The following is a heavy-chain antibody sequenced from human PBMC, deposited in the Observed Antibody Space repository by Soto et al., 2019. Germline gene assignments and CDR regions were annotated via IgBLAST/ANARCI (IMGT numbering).Heavy chain of an antibody. CDR1: GFTFDDYT. D-gene: IGHD6-13*01. CDR2: ISWDGGST. Sequence: GGSLRLSCAASGFTFDDYTMHWVRQAPGKGLEWVSLISWDGGSTYYADSVKGRFTISRDNSKNSLYLQMNSLRTEDTALYYCAKEIADSSSWYSEYYYYYGMDVWGQGTTVTV. V-gene: IGHV3-43*01. CDR3: AKEIADSSSWYSEYYYYYGMDV. J-gene: IGHJ6*02.